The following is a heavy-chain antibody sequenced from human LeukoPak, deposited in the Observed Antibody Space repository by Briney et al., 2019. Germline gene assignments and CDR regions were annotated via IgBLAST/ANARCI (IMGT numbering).Heavy chain of an antibody. D-gene: IGHD2-8*01. CDR2: ITGYNGNT. CDR1: GXTFTSYG. CDR3: ARDGNGPADY. V-gene: IGHV1-18*01. J-gene: IGHJ4*02. Sequence: VKVSCKAXGXTFTSYGISWVRQAPGQGLEWMGWITGYNGNTHYAQNFQGRFTMTTDTSTSTAYMELRSLRSDDTAVYYCARDGNGPADYWGQGTPVTVSS.